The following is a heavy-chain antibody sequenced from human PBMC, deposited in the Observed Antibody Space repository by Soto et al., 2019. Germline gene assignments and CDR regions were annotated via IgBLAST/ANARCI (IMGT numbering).Heavy chain of an antibody. Sequence: SETLSLTCTVPGGSFSSYYWNWIRQPPGKGLEWIGYIYYSGSTNYNPSLKSRVTISVDTSKKQFSLKLSSVTAADTAVYYCARGFSGNFPYYFAMDVWGQGTTVTVSS. CDR2: IYYSGST. D-gene: IGHD1-26*01. CDR1: GGSFSSYY. V-gene: IGHV4-59*01. CDR3: ARGFSGNFPYYFAMDV. J-gene: IGHJ6*02.